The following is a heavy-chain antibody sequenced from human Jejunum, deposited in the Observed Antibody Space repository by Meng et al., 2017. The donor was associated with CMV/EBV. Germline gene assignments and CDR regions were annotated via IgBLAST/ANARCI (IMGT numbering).Heavy chain of an antibody. D-gene: IGHD3-10*01. Sequence: GHRLRSGAEVKKPWAPVRVTGAASGYTFASYGISWLRQAPGQGLEWMGWFVNNVDTYSAQKFQGRVTMTTDTHTSTAFMELRSLRSDDTAVYYCARGTPGRSYSDYWGQGTLVTVSS. V-gene: IGHV1-18*01. CDR1: GYTFASYG. CDR3: ARGTPGRSYSDY. CDR2: FVNNVDT. J-gene: IGHJ4*02.